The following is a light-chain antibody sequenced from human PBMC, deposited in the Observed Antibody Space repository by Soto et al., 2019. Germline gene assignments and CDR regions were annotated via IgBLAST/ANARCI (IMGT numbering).Light chain of an antibody. CDR3: QQRSNWPPIT. J-gene: IGKJ5*01. CDR2: GAS. CDR1: QSVRTN. Sequence: DIVMTQYPDTLSVSPGETVTLSCRASQSVRTNLAWYQHKPGQSPRLLIYGASNRATGFPARFSGSGSGTDFTLTISSLEPEDFAVYYCQQRSNWPPITFGQGTRLEIK. V-gene: IGKV3-11*01.